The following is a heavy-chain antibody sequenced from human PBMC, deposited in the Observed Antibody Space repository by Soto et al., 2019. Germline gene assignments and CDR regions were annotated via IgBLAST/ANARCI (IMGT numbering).Heavy chain of an antibody. J-gene: IGHJ4*02. CDR1: GFTFSNYW. CDR3: GRDSHGDY. CDR2: IDHDGPT. Sequence: EVQLVESGGGLVQPGGSLRLSCAGSGFTFSNYWMHWVRQAPGKGLEWVSRIDHDGPTDYADSVRGRFTISRDNAENTLYLQMNSLSPEDTAVYYCGRDSHGDYWGQGTLVTVSS. V-gene: IGHV3-74*01.